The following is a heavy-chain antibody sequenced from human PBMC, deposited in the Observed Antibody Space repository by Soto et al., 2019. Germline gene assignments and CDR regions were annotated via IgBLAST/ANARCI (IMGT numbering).Heavy chain of an antibody. CDR3: AKGIFGYSYGFYFDY. CDR1: GFTFDDYA. D-gene: IGHD5-18*01. V-gene: IGHV3-9*01. Sequence: GGSLRLSCAASGFTFDDYAMHWVRQAPGKGLEWVSGISWNSGSIGYADSVKGRFTISRDNAKNSLYLQMNSLRAEDTALYYCAKGIFGYSYGFYFDYWGQGTLVTVSS. CDR2: ISWNSGSI. J-gene: IGHJ4*02.